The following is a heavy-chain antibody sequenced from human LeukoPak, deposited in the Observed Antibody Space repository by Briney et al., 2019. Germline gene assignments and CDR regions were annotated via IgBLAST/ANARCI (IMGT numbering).Heavy chain of an antibody. D-gene: IGHD4-17*01. CDR3: ARVRYLDAFDI. V-gene: IGHV4-59*01. CDR1: GASINNYY. J-gene: IGHJ3*02. Sequence: SETLSLTCTVSGASINNYYWSWIRQPPGKGLEWIGYIYYSGSTNYNPSLKSRVTISVDTSKNQFSLKLSSVTAADTAVYYCARVRYLDAFDIWGQGTMVTVSS. CDR2: IYYSGST.